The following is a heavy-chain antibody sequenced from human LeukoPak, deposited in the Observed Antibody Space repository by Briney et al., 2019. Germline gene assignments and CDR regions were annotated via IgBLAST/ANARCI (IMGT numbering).Heavy chain of an antibody. V-gene: IGHV1-69*05. D-gene: IGHD3-22*01. CDR1: GGTYSSYA. J-gene: IGHJ4*02. CDR2: IIPIFGTA. CDR3: ARSPRYYDSSGPYYYFDY. Sequence: SVKVSCKASGGTYSSYAISWVRQAPGQGLEWMGGIIPIFGTANYAQKFQGRVTITTDESTSTAYMELSSLRSEDTAVYYCARSPRYYDSSGPYYYFDYWGQGTLVTVFS.